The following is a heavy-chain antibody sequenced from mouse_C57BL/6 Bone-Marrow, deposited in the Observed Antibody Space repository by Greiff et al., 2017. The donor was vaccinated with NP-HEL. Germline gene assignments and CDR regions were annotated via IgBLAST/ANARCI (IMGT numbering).Heavy chain of an antibody. J-gene: IGHJ3*01. V-gene: IGHV5-4*01. CDR1: GFTFSSYA. CDR2: ISDGGSYT. Sequence: EVKLMESGGGLVKPGGSLKLSCAASGFTFSSYAMSWVRQTPEKRLEWVATISDGGSYTYYPDNVKGRFTISRDNAKNNLYLQMSHLKSEDTAMYYCARDGGWLPFRFAYWGQGTLVTVSA. CDR3: ARDGGWLPFRFAY. D-gene: IGHD2-3*01.